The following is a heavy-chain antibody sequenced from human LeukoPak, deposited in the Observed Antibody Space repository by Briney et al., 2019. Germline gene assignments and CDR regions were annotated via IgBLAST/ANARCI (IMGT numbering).Heavy chain of an antibody. J-gene: IGHJ4*02. Sequence: PGGSLRLSCAVSGFTLSNYAMNWVRQAPGKGLEWVSSISSSSSYIYYADSVRGRFTISRDNAKNTLYLQMDSLRAEDTAVYYCVRGGIDYWGQGTLVTVSS. CDR2: ISSSSSYI. V-gene: IGHV3-21*01. CDR1: GFTLSNYA. D-gene: IGHD3-16*01. CDR3: VRGGIDY.